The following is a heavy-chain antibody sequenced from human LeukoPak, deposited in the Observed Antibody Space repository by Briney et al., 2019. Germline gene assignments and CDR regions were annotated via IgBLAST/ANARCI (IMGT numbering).Heavy chain of an antibody. CDR1: GFNFRDYY. J-gene: IGHJ4*02. CDR2: IYYSGSA. V-gene: IGHV4-38-2*01. CDR3: ARRNWNYAVIDY. D-gene: IGHD1-7*01. Sequence: GSLRLSCEASGFNFRDYYMSWIRQAPGKGLEWIGSIYYSGSAYYNPSLKSRVTISVDTSKNQFSLKLSSVTAADTAVYYCARRNWNYAVIDYWGQGTLVTVSS.